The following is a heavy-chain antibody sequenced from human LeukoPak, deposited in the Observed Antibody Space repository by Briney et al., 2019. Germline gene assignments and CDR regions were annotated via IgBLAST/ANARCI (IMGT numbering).Heavy chain of an antibody. V-gene: IGHV3-7*01. CDR2: IKHNGNET. J-gene: IGHJ5*02. CDR1: GFTFSIYW. D-gene: IGHD4-17*01. Sequence: GGSLRLSCAASGFTFSIYWMSWVRQAPGKGLEWVASIKHNGNETYYVDSVKGRITISRDNAKNSLYLQMNSLRAEDTAVYYCAGGHYGDYAWGQGTQVTVSS. CDR3: AGGHYGDYA.